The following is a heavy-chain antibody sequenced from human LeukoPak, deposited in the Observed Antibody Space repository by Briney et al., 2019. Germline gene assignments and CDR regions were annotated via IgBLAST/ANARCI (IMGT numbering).Heavy chain of an antibody. CDR2: MNPNSGNT. J-gene: IGHJ6*02. D-gene: IGHD3-10*01. V-gene: IGHV1-8*01. Sequence: ASVKVSCKASGYTFTSYDINWVRQATGQGLEWMGWMNPNSGNTGYAQKFQGRVTMTRNASISTAYMELSSLRSEDTAVYYCARGMDDYYGSGRGSYYYYGMDVWGQGTTVTVSS. CDR1: GYTFTSYD. CDR3: ARGMDDYYGSGRGSYYYYGMDV.